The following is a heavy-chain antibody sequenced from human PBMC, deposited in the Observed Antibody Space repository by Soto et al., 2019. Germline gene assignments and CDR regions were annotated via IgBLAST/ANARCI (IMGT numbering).Heavy chain of an antibody. CDR2: IIPIFGTA. J-gene: IGHJ6*02. CDR3: ASVYGTAMHYYYYYGMDV. D-gene: IGHD2-2*01. CDR1: GGTFSSYA. V-gene: IGHV1-69*13. Sequence: SVKVSCKASGGTFSSYAISWVRQAPGQGLEWMGGIIPIFGTANYAQKFQGRVTITADESTSTAYMELSSLRSEDTAVYYCASVYGTAMHYYYYYGMDVWGQGTTVTVSS.